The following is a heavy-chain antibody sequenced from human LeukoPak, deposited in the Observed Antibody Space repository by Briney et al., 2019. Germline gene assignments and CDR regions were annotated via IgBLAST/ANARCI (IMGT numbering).Heavy chain of an antibody. V-gene: IGHV3-23*01. J-gene: IGHJ4*02. CDR1: GFTFSNYA. CDR2: TSGSGSSI. D-gene: IGHD1-26*01. CDR3: AREEEAYSGSRIDY. Sequence: GGSLRLSCAASGFTFSNYAMSWVRQAPGKGLEWVSGTSGSGSSIYYADSVKGRFTISRDNSKNTLYLQMNSLRAEDTAAYYCAREEEAYSGSRIDYWGQGTLVTVSS.